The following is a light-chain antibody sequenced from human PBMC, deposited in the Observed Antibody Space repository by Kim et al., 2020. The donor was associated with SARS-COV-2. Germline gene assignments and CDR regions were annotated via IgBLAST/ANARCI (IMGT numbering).Light chain of an antibody. Sequence: VALGQTARITWGGNNIGSKNVHWYQQKPGQAPVLVIYRDSNRHSGIPERFSGSNSGNTATLTISRAQAGDEADYYCQVWDSSTRVFGGGTQLTVL. CDR2: RDS. J-gene: IGLJ3*02. CDR3: QVWDSSTRV. V-gene: IGLV3-9*01. CDR1: NIGSKN.